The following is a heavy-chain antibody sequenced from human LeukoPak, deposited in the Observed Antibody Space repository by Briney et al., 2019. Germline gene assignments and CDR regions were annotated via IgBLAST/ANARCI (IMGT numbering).Heavy chain of an antibody. D-gene: IGHD3-10*01. CDR3: AREGYYGSGTYYYGMDV. Sequence: SETLSLTCAVYGGSFSGYYWSWIRQPPGKGLEWIGYIYYSGSTNYNPSLKSRVTISVDTSKNQFSLKLSSVTAADTAVYYCAREGYYGSGTYYYGMDVWGQGTTVTVSS. V-gene: IGHV4-59*01. J-gene: IGHJ6*02. CDR2: IYYSGST. CDR1: GGSFSGYY.